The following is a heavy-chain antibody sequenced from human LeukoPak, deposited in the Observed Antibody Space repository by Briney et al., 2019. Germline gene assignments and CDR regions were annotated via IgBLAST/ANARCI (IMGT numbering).Heavy chain of an antibody. Sequence: GRSLRLFCAASGFTFSSYAMHWVRQAPGKGLEWVAVISYDGSNKYYADSVKGRFTISRDNSKNTLYLQMNSLRAEDTAVYYCARPPYGGNGYYFDYWGQGTLVTVSS. J-gene: IGHJ4*02. CDR3: ARPPYGGNGYYFDY. CDR2: ISYDGSNK. V-gene: IGHV3-30-3*01. D-gene: IGHD4-23*01. CDR1: GFTFSSYA.